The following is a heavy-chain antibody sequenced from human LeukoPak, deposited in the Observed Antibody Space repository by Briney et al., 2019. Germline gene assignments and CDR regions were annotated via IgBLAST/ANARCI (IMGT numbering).Heavy chain of an antibody. CDR2: IGTAGDT. V-gene: IGHV3-13*01. CDR1: GFTFSSYD. Sequence: SGGSLRLSCAASGFTFSSYDMHWVRQATGKGLEWVSAIGTAGDTYYPGSVKGRFPISRENAKNSLYLQMNSLRAGDTAVYYCARGPILRGVTYYGMDVWGQGTTVTVSS. D-gene: IGHD3-10*01. J-gene: IGHJ6*02. CDR3: ARGPILRGVTYYGMDV.